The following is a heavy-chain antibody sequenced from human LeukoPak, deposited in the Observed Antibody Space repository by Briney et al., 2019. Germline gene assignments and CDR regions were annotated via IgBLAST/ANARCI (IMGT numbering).Heavy chain of an antibody. CDR1: GFTFSSYW. V-gene: IGHV3-7*03. CDR3: ARERITMVRGVNEDGRSPCYYYGMDV. Sequence: GGSLRLSCAASGFTFSSYWMSWVRQAPGKGLEWVANIKQDGSEKYYVDSVKGRFTISRDNAKNSLYLQMNSLRAEGTAVYYCARERITMVRGVNEDGRSPCYYYGMDVWGKGTTVTVSS. CDR2: IKQDGSEK. D-gene: IGHD3-10*01. J-gene: IGHJ6*04.